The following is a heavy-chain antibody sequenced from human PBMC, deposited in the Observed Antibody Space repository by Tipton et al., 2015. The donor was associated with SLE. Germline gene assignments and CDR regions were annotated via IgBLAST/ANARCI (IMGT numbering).Heavy chain of an antibody. J-gene: IGHJ4*02. CDR1: GFTVSSNY. D-gene: IGHD5-18*01. Sequence: SLRLSCAASGFTVSSNYMSWVCQAPGKGLECVSVIYAGGTTYYADSVKGRFTISRDNSKNTLYLQMNSLRAEDTAVYYCARVQLGYNYGNWYCLDYWGQGTLVTVSS. V-gene: IGHV3-53*01. CDR2: IYAGGTT. CDR3: ARVQLGYNYGNWYCLDY.